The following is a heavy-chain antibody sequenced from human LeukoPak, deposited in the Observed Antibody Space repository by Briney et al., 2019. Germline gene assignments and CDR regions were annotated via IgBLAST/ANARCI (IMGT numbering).Heavy chain of an antibody. V-gene: IGHV3-23*01. Sequence: PGGSLRLSCAASGFTFNNYAMSWVRQAPGKGLEWVSAISSGGGGTDYADSVKGRFTISRDNSKNTLYLQMSSLRAEDTAVYYCARERPLGVDYWGQGTLVTVSS. CDR1: GFTFNNYA. D-gene: IGHD3-10*01. CDR2: ISSGGGGT. CDR3: ARERPLGVDY. J-gene: IGHJ4*02.